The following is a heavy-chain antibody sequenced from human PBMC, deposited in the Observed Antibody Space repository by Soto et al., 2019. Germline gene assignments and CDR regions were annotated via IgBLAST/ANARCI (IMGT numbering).Heavy chain of an antibody. D-gene: IGHD4-17*01. CDR3: AREADYGDGRDY. CDR2: ISSSSSYI. Sequence: GGSLRLPCAASGFTFSSHSMNWVRQAPGKGLEWVSSISSSSSYIYYADSVRGRFTISRDNAKKSLYLQMNSLTAEDTAVYYCAREADYGDGRDYWGQGALVTVSS. V-gene: IGHV3-21*01. CDR1: GFTFSSHS. J-gene: IGHJ4*02.